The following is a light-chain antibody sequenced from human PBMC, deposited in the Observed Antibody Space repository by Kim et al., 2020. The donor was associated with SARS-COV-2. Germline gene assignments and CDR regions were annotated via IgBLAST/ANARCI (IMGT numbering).Light chain of an antibody. CDR1: QSISSY. Sequence: ASVGDRVTITYRASQSISSYLNWYQQKPGKAPKLLIYAASSLQSGVPSRFSGSGSGTDFTLTISSLQPEDFATYYCQQSYSTPLTFGGGTKVEIK. CDR3: QQSYSTPLT. J-gene: IGKJ4*01. CDR2: AAS. V-gene: IGKV1-39*01.